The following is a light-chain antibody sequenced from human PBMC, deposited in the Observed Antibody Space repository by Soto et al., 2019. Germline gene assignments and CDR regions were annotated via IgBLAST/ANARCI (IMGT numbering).Light chain of an antibody. Sequence: DIQMTQSPSTQSASVGDRVTITCRDSQSISSWLAWYQQKPGKAPKLLIYKASSLESGVPSRFSGSGSGTEFTLTISSLQPDDFATYYCQQYNSLWTFGQGTKVEIK. CDR1: QSISSW. CDR3: QQYNSLWT. J-gene: IGKJ1*01. V-gene: IGKV1-5*03. CDR2: KAS.